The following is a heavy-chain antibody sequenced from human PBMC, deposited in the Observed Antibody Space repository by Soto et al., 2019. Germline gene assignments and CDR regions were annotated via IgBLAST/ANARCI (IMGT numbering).Heavy chain of an antibody. D-gene: IGHD2-2*02. CDR1: GGSISSGGYS. Sequence: SETLSLTCAVSGGSISSGGYSWSWIRQPPGKGLEWIGYIYHSGSTYYNPSLKSRVTISVDTSKNQFSLKLSSVTAADTAVYYCARGHKPYPSGLFDYWGQGTLVTVSS. CDR3: ARGHKPYPSGLFDY. J-gene: IGHJ4*02. V-gene: IGHV4-30-2*01. CDR2: IYHSGST.